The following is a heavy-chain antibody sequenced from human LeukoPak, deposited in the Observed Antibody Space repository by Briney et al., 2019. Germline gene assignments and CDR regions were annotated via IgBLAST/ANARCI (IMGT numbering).Heavy chain of an antibody. Sequence: GGSLRLSCAASGFTFSSYGMHWVRQAPGKGLEWVAVIWYDGSNKYYVDSVKGRFTISRDNSTSTLYLQMNSLRAEDTAVYYCAKDSGIVVVTFYFDYWGQGTLVTVSS. CDR1: GFTFSSYG. V-gene: IGHV3-33*06. D-gene: IGHD2-21*02. CDR2: IWYDGSNK. J-gene: IGHJ4*02. CDR3: AKDSGIVVVTFYFDY.